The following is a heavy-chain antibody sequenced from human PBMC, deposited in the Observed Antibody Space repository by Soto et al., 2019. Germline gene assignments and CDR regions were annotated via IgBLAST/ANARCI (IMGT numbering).Heavy chain of an antibody. CDR1: SGSISSSNW. V-gene: IGHV4-4*02. Sequence: SETLSLTCAVSSGSISSSNWWSWVRQPPGKGLEWIGEIYHSGSTNYNPSLKSRVTISVDKSKNQFSLKLSSVTAADTAVYYCARGLWFGESSYYYMDVWGKGTTVTVSS. CDR2: IYHSGST. CDR3: ARGLWFGESSYYYMDV. D-gene: IGHD3-10*01. J-gene: IGHJ6*03.